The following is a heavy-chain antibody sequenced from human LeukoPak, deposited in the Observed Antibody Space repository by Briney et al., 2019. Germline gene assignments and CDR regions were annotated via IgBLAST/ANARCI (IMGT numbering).Heavy chain of an antibody. J-gene: IGHJ4*02. V-gene: IGHV1-3*01. CDR3: ARGFPPRRLYDSSGYYSYCFDY. Sequence: ASVKVSCKASGFIFTAYVIHWVRQVPGQRLEWMGWMNAGNHNTEYSQDFQGRVTFTRDTSASTAYMELRSLRSDDTALYYCARGFPPRRLYDSSGYYSYCFDYWGQGTLVTVSS. D-gene: IGHD3-22*01. CDR2: MNAGNHNT. CDR1: GFIFTAYV.